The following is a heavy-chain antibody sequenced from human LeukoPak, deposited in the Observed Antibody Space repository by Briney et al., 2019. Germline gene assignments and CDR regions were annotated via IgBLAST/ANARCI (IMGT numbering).Heavy chain of an antibody. Sequence: GGSLRLSCAASGFTFSSYAMNWVRQAPGKGLEWVSAISGGGGTTYYADSVKGRFTISRDNSKNTLFLQMNSLRAEDTAVYYCAKDREGLSSGYDLEYFDCWGQGTLVTVSS. V-gene: IGHV3-23*01. D-gene: IGHD5-12*01. CDR3: AKDREGLSSGYDLEYFDC. CDR1: GFTFSSYA. J-gene: IGHJ4*02. CDR2: ISGGGGTT.